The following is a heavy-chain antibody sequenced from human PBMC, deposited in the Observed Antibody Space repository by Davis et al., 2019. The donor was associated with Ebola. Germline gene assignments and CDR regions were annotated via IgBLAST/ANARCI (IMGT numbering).Heavy chain of an antibody. D-gene: IGHD4-11*01. CDR2: ISAYNGKT. J-gene: IGHJ6*03. CDR1: GYTFMHYG. V-gene: IGHV1-18*04. Sequence: ASVKVSCKASGYTFMHYGISWVRQAPGQGLEWMGWISAYNGKTNYAQKLQGRVTMTTDTSTSTAYMELRSLRSDDTAVYYCARDWDYSNYYYYYYMDVWGKGTTVIVSS. CDR3: ARDWDYSNYYYYYYMDV.